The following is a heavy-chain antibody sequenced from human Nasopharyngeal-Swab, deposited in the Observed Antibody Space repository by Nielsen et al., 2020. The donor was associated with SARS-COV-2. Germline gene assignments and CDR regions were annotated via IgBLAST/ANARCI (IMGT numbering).Heavy chain of an antibody. CDR3: VRDGALIQLWLLPHALDI. Sequence: GESLKISCEASGFTFGSYTMNWVRQAPGKGLEWVSFISSSGSIAYYADSVKGRFTISRDNANNSLYLQMHSLRADDTAVYYCVRDGALIQLWLLPHALDIWGQGTLVTVSS. CDR2: ISSSGSIA. V-gene: IGHV3-48*04. CDR1: GFTFGSYT. J-gene: IGHJ3*02. D-gene: IGHD5-18*01.